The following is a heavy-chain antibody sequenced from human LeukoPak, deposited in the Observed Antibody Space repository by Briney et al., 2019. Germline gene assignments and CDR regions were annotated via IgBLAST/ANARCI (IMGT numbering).Heavy chain of an antibody. J-gene: IGHJ4*02. CDR3: ARSAGTPRGFDY. CDR2: IYYSGST. CDR1: GGSISSSFYY. Sequence: SETLSLTCTVSGGSISSSFYYWVWIRQPPGKGLEWIGSIYYSGSTYYNPSLKSRVTISVDTSKNQFSLKLSSVTAADTAVYYCARSAGTPRGFDYWGQGTLVT. D-gene: IGHD1-1*01. V-gene: IGHV4-39*01.